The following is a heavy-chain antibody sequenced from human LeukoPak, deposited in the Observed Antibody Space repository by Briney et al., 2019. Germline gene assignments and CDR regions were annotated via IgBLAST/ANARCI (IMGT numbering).Heavy chain of an antibody. J-gene: IGHJ4*02. Sequence: ASVKVSCKASGYTFTGCYMHWVRQAPGQGLEWMGWINPNSGGTNYAQKFQGRVTMTRDTSISTAYMELSRLRSDDTAVYYCARMASIVVVPAAHFDYWGQGTLVTVSS. CDR1: GYTFTGCY. CDR3: ARMASIVVVPAAHFDY. CDR2: INPNSGGT. D-gene: IGHD2-2*01. V-gene: IGHV1-2*02.